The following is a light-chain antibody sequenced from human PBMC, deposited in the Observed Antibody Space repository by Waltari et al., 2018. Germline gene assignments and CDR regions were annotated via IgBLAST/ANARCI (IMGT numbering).Light chain of an antibody. CDR2: AAS. CDR3: QQSYIPPIT. Sequence: DIQMTQSPSSLSASVGDRVIITCRASQSISRYLNWYQQKPGEAPKLLIYAASSLQSGVPSTVSGAGSGTDFTLTISSLQPEDFATYFCQQSYIPPITFGQGTRLDIK. J-gene: IGKJ5*01. CDR1: QSISRY. V-gene: IGKV1-39*01.